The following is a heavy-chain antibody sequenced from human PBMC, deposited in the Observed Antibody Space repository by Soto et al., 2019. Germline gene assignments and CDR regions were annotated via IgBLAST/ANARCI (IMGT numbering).Heavy chain of an antibody. CDR2: ISWNSGSI. D-gene: IGHD3-10*01. CDR3: AKGKFGDCYGSGSSDAFDI. Sequence: PGGSLRLSCAASGFTFDDYAMHWVRQAPGKGLEWVSGISWNSGSIGYADPVKGRFTISRDNAKNSLYLQMNSLRAEDTALYYCAKGKFGDCYGSGSSDAFDIWGQGTMVTVSS. CDR1: GFTFDDYA. J-gene: IGHJ3*02. V-gene: IGHV3-9*01.